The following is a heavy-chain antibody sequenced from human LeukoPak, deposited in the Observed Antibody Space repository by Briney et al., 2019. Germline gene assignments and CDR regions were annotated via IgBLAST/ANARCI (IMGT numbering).Heavy chain of an antibody. CDR3: ARGAPVVRGYYYGMDV. Sequence: SETLSLTCTASGGTISSYYWRWIRQPPGKGLEWIGDIYYSGSTNYNPSLKSRVIISVDTSKNQFSLKLSCVTAADTAVYYCARGAPVVRGYYYGMDVWGQGTTVTVSS. CDR1: GGTISSYY. J-gene: IGHJ6*02. V-gene: IGHV4-59*08. CDR2: IYYSGST. D-gene: IGHD3-10*01.